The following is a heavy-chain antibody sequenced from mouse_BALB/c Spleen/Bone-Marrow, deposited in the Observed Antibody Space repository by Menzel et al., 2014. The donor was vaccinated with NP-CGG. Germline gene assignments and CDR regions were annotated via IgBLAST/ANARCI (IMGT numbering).Heavy chain of an antibody. CDR1: GFSLTSYG. Sequence: VQGVESGPGLVAPSQSLSITCTVSGFSLTSYGVHWVRQPPGKGLEWLGVIWAGGSTNYNSALMSRLSISKDNSKSQVFLKLNSMQTEDTDVYYCARDHLGRRYYFDHWGQGTTLTVSS. V-gene: IGHV2-9*02. CDR2: IWAGGST. J-gene: IGHJ2*01. D-gene: IGHD2-14*01. CDR3: ARDHLGRRYYFDH.